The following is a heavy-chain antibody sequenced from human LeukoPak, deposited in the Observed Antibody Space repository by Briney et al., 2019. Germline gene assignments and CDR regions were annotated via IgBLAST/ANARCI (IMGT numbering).Heavy chain of an antibody. CDR1: GGSISSYY. CDR2: IYYSGST. CDR3: ARGKYDEYCSGGSCYPTYFDY. D-gene: IGHD2-15*01. J-gene: IGHJ4*02. Sequence: SETLSLTCTVSGGSISSYYWSWIRQPPGKGLEWIGYIYYSGSTNYNPSLKSRVTISVDTSKNQFSLKLSSVTAADTAVYYCARGKYDEYCSGGSCYPTYFDYWGQGTLVTVSS. V-gene: IGHV4-59*01.